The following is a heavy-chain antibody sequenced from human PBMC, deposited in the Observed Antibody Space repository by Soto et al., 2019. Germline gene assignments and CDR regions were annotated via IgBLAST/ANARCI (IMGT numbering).Heavy chain of an antibody. CDR1: SGSISSSNW. D-gene: IGHD6-19*01. V-gene: IGHV4-4*02. CDR2: IYHSGST. CDR3: ARVQVWDSSGWARPHFDI. J-gene: IGHJ3*02. Sequence: QVQLQESGPGLVKPSGTLSLTCAVSSGSISSSNWWSWVRQPPGKGLEWIGEIYHSGSTNYNPSLKSRVTISVDKSKNQFSLKLSSVTAADTAVYYCARVQVWDSSGWARPHFDIWGQGTMVTVSS.